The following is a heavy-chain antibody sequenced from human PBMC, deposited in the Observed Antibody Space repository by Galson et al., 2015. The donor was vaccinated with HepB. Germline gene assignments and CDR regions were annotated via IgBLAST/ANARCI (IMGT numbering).Heavy chain of an antibody. CDR2: ISSEGINK. D-gene: IGHD6-13*01. Sequence: SLRLSCAASGFTLSTYVIHWVRQTPGKGLEWVSVISSEGINKFYADSVKGRFTISRDNSKNTLYLQMNSLRAEDTAVYYCARDLNGTSSWLNWLDPWGQGTLVTVSS. CDR1: GFTLSTYV. J-gene: IGHJ5*02. CDR3: ARDLNGTSSWLNWLDP. V-gene: IGHV3-30-3*01.